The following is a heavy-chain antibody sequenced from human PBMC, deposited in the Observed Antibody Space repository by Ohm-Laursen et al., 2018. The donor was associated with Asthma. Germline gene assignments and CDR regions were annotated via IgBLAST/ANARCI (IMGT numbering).Heavy chain of an antibody. Sequence: ASVKVSCKPSGYTFTSYGISWVRQAPGQGLEWMGWISAYNGNTNYAQKLQGRVTITRDTSASTAYMELSSLRSEDTAVYYCARQVSLHYYFDSWGQGTLVTVSS. V-gene: IGHV1-18*01. CDR3: ARQVSLHYYFDS. CDR2: ISAYNGNT. CDR1: GYTFTSYG. J-gene: IGHJ4*02.